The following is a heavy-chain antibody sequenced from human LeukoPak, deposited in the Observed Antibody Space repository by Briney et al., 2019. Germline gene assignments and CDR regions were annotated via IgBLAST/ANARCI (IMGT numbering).Heavy chain of an antibody. CDR3: ARCGTEDYYYYYMDV. V-gene: IGHV3-48*03. CDR2: ISSSGSTI. D-gene: IGHD1-1*01. Sequence: GGSLRLSCAASGFSVTSNYMNWVRQAPGKGLEWVSYISSSGSTIYYADSVKGRFTISRDNAKNSLYLQMNSLRAEDTAVYYCARCGTEDYYYYYMDVWGKGTTVTISS. J-gene: IGHJ6*03. CDR1: GFSVTSNY.